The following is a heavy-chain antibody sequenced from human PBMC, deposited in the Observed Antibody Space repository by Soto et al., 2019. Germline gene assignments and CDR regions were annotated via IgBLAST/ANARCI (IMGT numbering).Heavy chain of an antibody. Sequence: QVQLVQSGAEVKNPGSSVKVSCKASGGTLSDYAVSWVRQARGQGLEWMGGIMPTVDSANYAQKFQGRLTITADESTSTANMELRSLTSDDTAIYYCAVAAVREILTEQSSGMAVWGQGTTVTVSS. CDR3: AVAAVREILTEQSSGMAV. J-gene: IGHJ6*02. CDR2: IMPTVDSA. V-gene: IGHV1-69*01. D-gene: IGHD3-10*01. CDR1: GGTLSDYA.